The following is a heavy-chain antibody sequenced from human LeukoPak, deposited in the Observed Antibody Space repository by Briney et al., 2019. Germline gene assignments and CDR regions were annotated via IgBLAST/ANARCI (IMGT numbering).Heavy chain of an antibody. V-gene: IGHV1-46*01. Sequence: ASVKVSCKASGYTFTSYYIHWVRQAPGQGLEWMGIINPSGGSTTYAQKFQGRVTMTRDTSTSTVYMELSILRSEDTAVYYCARSRGCIDYWGQGALVTVSS. J-gene: IGHJ4*02. CDR2: INPSGGST. D-gene: IGHD6-19*01. CDR1: GYTFTSYY. CDR3: ARSRGCIDY.